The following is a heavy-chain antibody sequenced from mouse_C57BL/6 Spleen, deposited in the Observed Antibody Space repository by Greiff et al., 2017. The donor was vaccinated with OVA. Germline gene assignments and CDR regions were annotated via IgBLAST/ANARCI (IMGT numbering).Heavy chain of an antibody. J-gene: IGHJ3*01. Sequence: VQLKESGPELVKPGASVKISCKASGYSFTGYYMNWVKQSPEKSLEWIGEINPSTGGTTYNQKFKAKATLTVDKSSSTAYMQLKSLTSEDSAVYYCASNPRFAYWGQGTLVTVSA. CDR3: ASNPRFAY. CDR2: INPSTGGT. CDR1: GYSFTGYY. V-gene: IGHV1-42*01.